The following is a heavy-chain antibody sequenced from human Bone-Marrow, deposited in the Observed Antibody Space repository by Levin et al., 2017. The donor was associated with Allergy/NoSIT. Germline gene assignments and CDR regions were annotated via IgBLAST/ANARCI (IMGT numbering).Heavy chain of an antibody. V-gene: IGHV3-23*01. Sequence: PGGSLRLSCAASGFTFSSYAMSWVRQAPGKGLEWVSAISGSGGSTYYADSVKGRFTISRDNSKNTLYLQMNSLRAEDTAVYYCAKDYYDSSGYYQNSYYYGMDVWGQGTTVTVSS. CDR1: GFTFSSYA. CDR3: AKDYYDSSGYYQNSYYYGMDV. J-gene: IGHJ6*02. CDR2: ISGSGGST. D-gene: IGHD3-22*01.